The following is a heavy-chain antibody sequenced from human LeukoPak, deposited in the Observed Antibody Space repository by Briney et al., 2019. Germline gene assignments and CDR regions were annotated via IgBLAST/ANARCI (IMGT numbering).Heavy chain of an antibody. J-gene: IGHJ3*02. CDR1: VGTLRSYS. Sequence: WEKVSCKASVGTLRSYSISWVRQAPAQAREWMGGIIPILGIAHYAQKFQGRVTITADKSTSTAYMELSSLRSEDTAVYYCARDGGIEMATDSDAFDIWGQGTMVTVSS. CDR2: IIPILGIA. V-gene: IGHV1-69*04. D-gene: IGHD5-24*01. CDR3: ARDGGIEMATDSDAFDI.